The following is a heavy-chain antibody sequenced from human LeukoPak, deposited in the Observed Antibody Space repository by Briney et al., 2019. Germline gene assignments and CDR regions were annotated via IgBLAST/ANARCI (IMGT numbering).Heavy chain of an antibody. CDR2: IYYTGST. CDR3: ATGGGYFQH. D-gene: IGHD3-16*01. CDR1: GGSVTSYY. V-gene: IGHV4-59*02. Sequence: PSETLSLTCSVSGGSVTSYYWSWIRQPPGEGLEWIGYIYYTGSTNYSPSLKSRVSISMDTSKNQFSLRLNSVTAADTAVYYCATGGGYFQHWGQGTLVTVSS. J-gene: IGHJ1*01.